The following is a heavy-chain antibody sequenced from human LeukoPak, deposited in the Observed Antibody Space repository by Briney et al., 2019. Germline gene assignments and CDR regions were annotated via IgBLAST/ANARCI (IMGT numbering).Heavy chain of an antibody. V-gene: IGHV3-30*02. CDR1: GFTFSSYG. J-gene: IGHJ4*02. Sequence: GGSLRLSCAASGFTFSSYGMHWVRQAPGKGLEWLAYIRFDGSSTYYADFVKGRFTISRDNSKNTLFLQMNSLRAEDTAVYSCARDQAGSGHYVDYWGQGTLVTVSS. CDR3: ARDQAGSGHYVDY. CDR2: IRFDGSST. D-gene: IGHD3-10*01.